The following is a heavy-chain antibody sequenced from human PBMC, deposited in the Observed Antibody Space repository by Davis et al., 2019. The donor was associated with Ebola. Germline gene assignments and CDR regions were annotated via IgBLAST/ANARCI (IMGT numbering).Heavy chain of an antibody. CDR1: GGSISSYY. J-gene: IGHJ5*02. D-gene: IGHD6-13*01. V-gene: IGHV4-59*01. CDR2: IYYSGST. Sequence: MPSETLSLTCTVSGGSISSYYWSWIRQPPGKSLEWTGYIYYSGSTNYNPSIKSRVTISVDTSKNQFSLKLSSVTAADTAVYYCARLYFSSSWYSNWFDPWGQGTLVNVSS. CDR3: ARLYFSSSWYSNWFDP.